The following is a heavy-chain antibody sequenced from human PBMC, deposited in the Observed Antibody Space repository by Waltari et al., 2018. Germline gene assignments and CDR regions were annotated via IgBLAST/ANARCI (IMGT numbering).Heavy chain of an antibody. V-gene: IGHV4-4*07. CDR1: GGYIRNYY. CDR3: ARGPYRGGDCYLDS. Sequence: QVHLQESGPGLVKPSETLSLNCSVSGGYIRNYYWSWIRQPAGKGPEWIGRIYSSGTTDYNPSLKSRVTMSVDTPKNEFSLNLASVTAADTAVYYCARGPYRGGDCYLDSWGQGTLVTVSS. CDR2: IYSSGTT. D-gene: IGHD2-21*01. J-gene: IGHJ4*02.